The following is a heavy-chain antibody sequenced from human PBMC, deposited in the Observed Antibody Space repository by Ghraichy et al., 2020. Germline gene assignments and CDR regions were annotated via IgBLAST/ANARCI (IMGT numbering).Heavy chain of an antibody. D-gene: IGHD2-8*01. V-gene: IGHV3-64*02. J-gene: IGHJ2*01. CDR3: AREYAGTNWYFDL. Sequence: GGSLRLSCVASGFTFSSYSMHWVRQAPGKGLEYVSAINANGANTYYADSVQGRFTISRDNSKNTLYLQMGSLRIEDMAVYYCAREYAGTNWYFDLWGRGTLVTVSS. CDR2: INANGANT. CDR1: GFTFSSYS.